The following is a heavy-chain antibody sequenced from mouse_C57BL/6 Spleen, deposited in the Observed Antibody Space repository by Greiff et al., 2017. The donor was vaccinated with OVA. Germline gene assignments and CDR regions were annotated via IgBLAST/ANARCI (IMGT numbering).Heavy chain of an antibody. V-gene: IGHV1-55*01. J-gene: IGHJ2*01. CDR1: GYTFTSYW. Sequence: QVQLQQSGAELVKPGASVKMSCKASGYTFTSYWITWVKQRPGQGLEWIGDIYPGSGSTNYNEKFKSKATLTVDTSSSTAYMQLSSLTSEDSAVYYCARLGNPNWHFDYWGQGTTLTVSS. CDR2: IYPGSGST. CDR3: ARLGNPNWHFDY. D-gene: IGHD4-1*01.